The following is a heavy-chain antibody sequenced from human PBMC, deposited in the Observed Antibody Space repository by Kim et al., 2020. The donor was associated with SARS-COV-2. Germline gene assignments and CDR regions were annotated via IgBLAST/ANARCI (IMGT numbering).Heavy chain of an antibody. Sequence: GGSLRLSCAASGFTFSSYWMHWVRQAPGKGLVWVSRINSDGSSTSYADSVKGRFTISRDNAKNTLYLQMNSLRAEDTAVYYCARVWPTAMVNGAGPFDYWGQGTLVTVSS. CDR1: GFTFSSYW. CDR3: ARVWPTAMVNGAGPFDY. CDR2: INSDGSST. V-gene: IGHV3-74*01. D-gene: IGHD5-18*01. J-gene: IGHJ4*02.